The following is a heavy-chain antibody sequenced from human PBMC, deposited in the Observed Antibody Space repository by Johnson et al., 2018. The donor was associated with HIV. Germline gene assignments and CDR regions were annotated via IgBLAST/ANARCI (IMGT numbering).Heavy chain of an antibody. CDR1: GFTFSDYY. CDR3: ARDYREANAFDI. CDR2: ISSSGSTI. V-gene: IGHV3-11*04. Sequence: QEQLVESGGGLVQPGGSLRLSCAASGFTFSDYYMSWIRQAPGKGLEWVSYISSSGSTIYYADSVKGRFTISRDTSKNTLYLQMNSLRAEDTAVYYCARDYREANAFDIWGQGTMVTVSS. D-gene: IGHD1-26*01. J-gene: IGHJ3*02.